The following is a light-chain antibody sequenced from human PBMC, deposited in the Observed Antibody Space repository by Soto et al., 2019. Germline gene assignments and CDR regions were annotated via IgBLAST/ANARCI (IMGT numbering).Light chain of an antibody. V-gene: IGLV2-8*01. CDR3: SSHAGSINLI. Sequence: QSALTQPPSASGSPGQSVTIPCTGTSSDVGAYNFVSWYQQHPGKAPKLMIYEVNKRPSGVPDRFFGSKSGNTASLTVSGLQAEDEADYYCSSHAGSINLIFGGGTKLTVL. CDR2: EVN. CDR1: SSDVGAYNF. J-gene: IGLJ2*01.